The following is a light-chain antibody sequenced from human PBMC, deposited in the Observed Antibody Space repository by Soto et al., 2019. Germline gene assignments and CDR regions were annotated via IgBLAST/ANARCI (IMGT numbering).Light chain of an antibody. CDR1: SSDVGGYHY. J-gene: IGLJ2*01. CDR2: DVS. Sequence: QSALTQPASVSGSPGQSITISCTGTSSDVGGYHYVSWYQLHPGKPPKRMIYDVSIRPSGVSNRFSGTKSSNTASLTISGLQAEDETDYYCGSYTSSSSVVFGGGTEVTVL. CDR3: GSYTSSSSVV. V-gene: IGLV2-14*03.